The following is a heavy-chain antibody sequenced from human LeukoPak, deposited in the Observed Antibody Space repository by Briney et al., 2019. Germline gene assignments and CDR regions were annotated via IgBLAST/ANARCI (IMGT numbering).Heavy chain of an antibody. CDR3: ARVSSGRSSYYFDY. D-gene: IGHD6-19*01. CDR1: GGSISSYY. V-gene: IGHV4-59*01. CDR2: IYYIART. Sequence: SETLXLTCTVSGGSISSYYWRWIRQPPGKGGEWIGFIYYIARTNYNPSLKSRVTISVDTSKNQLSLKLSSVTAADTAVYYCARVSSGRSSYYFDYWGQGTLVTVSS. J-gene: IGHJ4*02.